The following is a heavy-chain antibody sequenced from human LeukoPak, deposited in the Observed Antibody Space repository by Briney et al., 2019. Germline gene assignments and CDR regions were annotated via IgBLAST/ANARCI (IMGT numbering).Heavy chain of an antibody. CDR2: IYHSGST. CDR1: GGSISSGGYS. D-gene: IGHD3-10*01. CDR3: ARSSGSYHP. V-gene: IGHV4-30-2*01. J-gene: IGHJ5*02. Sequence: PSETLSLTCAVSGGSISSGGYSWSWIRQPPGKGLEWIGYIYHSGSTYYNPSLKSRVTISVDRSKNQFSLKLSSVTAADTAVYYCARSSGSYHPWGQGTLVTVSS.